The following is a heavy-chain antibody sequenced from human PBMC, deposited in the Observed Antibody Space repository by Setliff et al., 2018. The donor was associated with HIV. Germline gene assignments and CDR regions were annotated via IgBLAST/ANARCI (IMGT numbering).Heavy chain of an antibody. J-gene: IGHJ4*02. CDR1: GGSISSYY. Sequence: PSETLSLTCTVSGGSISSYYWSWIRQPPGKGLEWIGYIYYSGSTKYNPSLKSRVTISADTSKNQFSLKLSSVTAADTAVYYCARGPYCSGGSCYSSLYYWGQGTLVTVSS. V-gene: IGHV4-59*01. CDR2: IYYSGST. D-gene: IGHD2-15*01. CDR3: ARGPYCSGGSCYSSLYY.